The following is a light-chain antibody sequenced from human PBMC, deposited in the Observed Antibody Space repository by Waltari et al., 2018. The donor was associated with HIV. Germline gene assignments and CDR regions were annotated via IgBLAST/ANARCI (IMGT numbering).Light chain of an antibody. V-gene: IGKV1-13*02. J-gene: IGKJ5*01. CDR3: QQFNSYPLT. CDR1: QVISAA. CDR2: DVS. Sequence: AIQLTQSPSSLSASVGDTVIITCRTSQVISAALAWYRQKPGKTPELLIYDVSTLQSGVQSKFSGSGSGTDFTLTINSLQPEDSATYYCQQFNSYPLTFGQGTRLEIK.